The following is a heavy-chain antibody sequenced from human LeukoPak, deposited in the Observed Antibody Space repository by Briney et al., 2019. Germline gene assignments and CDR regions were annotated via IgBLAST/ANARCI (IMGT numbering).Heavy chain of an antibody. V-gene: IGHV1-18*01. J-gene: IGHJ5*02. Sequence: GASVKVSCKASGYTFTSYGISWVRQAPGQGLEWMGWISAYNGNTNYAQKLQGRVTMTTDTSTSTAYMELRSLRSDDTAVYYCARADYYGSGTNWFDPWGQGTLVTVSS. CDR1: GYTFTSYG. CDR2: ISAYNGNT. D-gene: IGHD3-10*01. CDR3: ARADYYGSGTNWFDP.